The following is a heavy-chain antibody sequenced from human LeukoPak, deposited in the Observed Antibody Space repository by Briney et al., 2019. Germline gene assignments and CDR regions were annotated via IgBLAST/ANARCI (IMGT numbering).Heavy chain of an antibody. CDR2: IKQDGSEK. CDR3: ARYSGSYEVNYYYYYGMDV. V-gene: IGHV3-7*03. Sequence: GGSLRLSCAASGFTFSSYWMSWVRQAPGKGLEWVANIKQDGSEKYYVDSVKGRFTISRDNAKNLLYLQMNSLRAEDTAVYYCARYSGSYEVNYYYYYGMDVWGQGTTVTVSS. J-gene: IGHJ6*02. CDR1: GFTFSSYW. D-gene: IGHD1-26*01.